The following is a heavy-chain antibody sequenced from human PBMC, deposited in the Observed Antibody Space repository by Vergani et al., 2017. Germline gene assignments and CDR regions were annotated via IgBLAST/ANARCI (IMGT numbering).Heavy chain of an antibody. V-gene: IGHV4-31*11. CDR3: ARVDTQVPATSHFYYMDV. CDR1: GGSISSGDHC. CDR2: IFYSRTT. D-gene: IGHD6-25*01. Sequence: QVQLQESGPGVVKPSQTLSLTCAVSGGSISSGDHCWTWIRQRPGKGLEWIGYIFYSRTTYDNQPLRSRLTISVDTSQNQFSLKLRSVTAADTAVYYCARVDTQVPATSHFYYMDVWGKGTTVVVSS. J-gene: IGHJ6*03.